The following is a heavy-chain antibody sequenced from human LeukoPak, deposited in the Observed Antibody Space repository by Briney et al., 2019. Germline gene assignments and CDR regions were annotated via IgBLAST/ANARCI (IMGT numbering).Heavy chain of an antibody. CDR2: ISAYNGNT. CDR3: ARDQGIAVAGTIDY. V-gene: IGHV1-18*01. Sequence: ASVKVSCKASGHTFTSYGISWVRQAPGQGLEWMGWISAYNGNTNYAQKLQGRVTMTTDTSTSTAYMELRSLRSDDTAVYYCARDQGIAVAGTIDYWGQGTLVTVSS. CDR1: GHTFTSYG. D-gene: IGHD6-19*01. J-gene: IGHJ4*02.